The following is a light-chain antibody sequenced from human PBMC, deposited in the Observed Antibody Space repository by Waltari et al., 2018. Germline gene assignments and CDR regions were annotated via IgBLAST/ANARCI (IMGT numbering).Light chain of an antibody. J-gene: IGKJ1*01. CDR1: QSVFYPSNSNNS. CDR2: WAS. Sequence: DIVMTQSPDSLAVSLGERAPINVTASQSVFYPSNSNNSLAWYQQKPSQPPTLLLYWASTRASGAPERFSGSGSGTDFTLTISSLQAEDVAVYYCHQYYSTPRTFGQGTKVEIK. CDR3: HQYYSTPRT. V-gene: IGKV4-1*01.